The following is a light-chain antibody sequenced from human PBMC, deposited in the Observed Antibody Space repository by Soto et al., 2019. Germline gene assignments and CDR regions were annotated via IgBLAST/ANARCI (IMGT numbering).Light chain of an antibody. V-gene: IGKV1-39*01. CDR3: QPSYSTPT. CDR1: QTISRA. J-gene: IGKJ3*01. CDR2: AAS. Sequence: DIQMTQSTSSLSASVGDRVTITCRASQTISRALHWYQHKPGKAPNLLIYAASNLQSGVPSRFSGSGSGTDFILTINSLQPEDSATYYCQPSYSTPTFAQGGIVDTK.